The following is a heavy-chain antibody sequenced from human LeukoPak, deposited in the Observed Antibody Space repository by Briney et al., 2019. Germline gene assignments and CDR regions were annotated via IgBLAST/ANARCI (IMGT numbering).Heavy chain of an antibody. V-gene: IGHV4-59*01. D-gene: IGHD1-26*01. J-gene: IGHJ4*02. CDR2: IYYSGST. Sequence: PSETLSLTCTVSGGSISNYYWSWIRQPPGKGLEWIGYIYYSGSTNYNPSLKSRVTISVDTSKNQFSLKLSSVTAADTAVYYCAREGALPTLFDYWGQGTLVTVSS. CDR3: AREGALPTLFDY. CDR1: GGSISNYY.